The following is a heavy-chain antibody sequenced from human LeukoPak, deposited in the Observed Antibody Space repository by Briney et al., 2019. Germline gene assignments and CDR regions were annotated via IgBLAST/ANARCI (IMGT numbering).Heavy chain of an antibody. J-gene: IGHJ4*02. CDR1: GFTFSSYW. CDR3: ARVKMVRGVSLDY. V-gene: IGHV3-74*01. CDR2: INSDGSST. Sequence: PGGSLRLSCAASGFTFSSYWMRWVRQAPGKGLVWVSRINSDGSSTSYADSVKGRFTISRDNAKNTLYLQMNSLRAEDTAVYYCARVKMVRGVSLDYWGQGTLVTVSS. D-gene: IGHD3-10*01.